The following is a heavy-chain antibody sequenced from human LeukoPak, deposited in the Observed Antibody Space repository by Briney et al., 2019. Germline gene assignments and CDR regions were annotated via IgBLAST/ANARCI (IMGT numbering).Heavy chain of an antibody. CDR1: GGSFSGYY. V-gene: IGHV4-34*01. D-gene: IGHD3-10*01. Sequence: SGTLSLTCAVYGGSFSGYYWSWIRQPPGKGLEWIGEINHSGSTNYNPSLKSRVTISVDTSKNQFSLKLSSVTAADTAVYYCARHSSYGHLDYWGQGTLVTVSS. CDR3: ARHSSYGHLDY. J-gene: IGHJ4*02. CDR2: INHSGST.